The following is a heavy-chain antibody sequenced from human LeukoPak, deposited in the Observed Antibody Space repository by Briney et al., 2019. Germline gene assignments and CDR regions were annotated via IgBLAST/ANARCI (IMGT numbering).Heavy chain of an antibody. CDR3: ARGMTTVTELDY. CDR1: GFTFSSYA. D-gene: IGHD4-17*01. Sequence: GGSLRLSCAASGFTFSSYAMHWVRQAPGKGLEWVALISYDGSNKYYADSVKGRFIISRDNSNNTLYMQMNSLRAEDTAVYYCARGMTTVTELDYWGQGTLVTVSS. J-gene: IGHJ4*02. CDR2: ISYDGSNK. V-gene: IGHV3-30-3*01.